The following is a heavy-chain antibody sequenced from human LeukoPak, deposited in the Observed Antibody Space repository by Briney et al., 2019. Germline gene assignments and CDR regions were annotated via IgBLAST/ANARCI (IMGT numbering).Heavy chain of an antibody. D-gene: IGHD6-19*01. Sequence: GGSLRLSCAASGFTVSSNYMSWVRQAPGKGLEWVSVIYSGGGTYYADSVKGRFAISRDNSKNTLYLQMNSLRPEDTAVYYCAGVGYSSGWFRQWGQGTLVTVSS. J-gene: IGHJ4*02. CDR3: AGVGYSSGWFRQ. CDR2: IYSGGGT. CDR1: GFTVSSNY. V-gene: IGHV3-66*01.